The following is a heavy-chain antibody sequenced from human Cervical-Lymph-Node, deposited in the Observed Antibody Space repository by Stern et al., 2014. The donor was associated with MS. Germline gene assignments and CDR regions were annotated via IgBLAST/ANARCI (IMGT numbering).Heavy chain of an antibody. D-gene: IGHD6-19*01. CDR1: RYSINSDYY. J-gene: IGHJ2*01. Sequence: QVQLVESGPGLVKPSETLSLTCTVSRYSINSDYYWGWIRQPPGKGLEWIGSIYHSGSTYYNSSLKRRATIAVDTSKHQSPLKRSAVTAADTAVYYCARARAIAVAFDLWGRGTLVTVSS. CDR2: IYHSGST. V-gene: IGHV4-38-2*02. CDR3: ARARAIAVAFDL.